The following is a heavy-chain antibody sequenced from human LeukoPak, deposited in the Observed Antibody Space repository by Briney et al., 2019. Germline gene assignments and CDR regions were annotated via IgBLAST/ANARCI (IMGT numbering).Heavy chain of an antibody. J-gene: IGHJ6*02. CDR3: ARASRLDYHYGMDV. D-gene: IGHD3-9*01. Sequence: PGGSLRLSCAASGFIFSRDEMNWVRQAPGKGLECVSYIDTSGGDIYYADSVKGRFTISRDNAKNSVYLQMYSLRVEDTAVYYCARASRLDYHYGMDVWGQGTTVTVSS. CDR1: GFIFSRDE. CDR2: IDTSGGDI. V-gene: IGHV3-48*03.